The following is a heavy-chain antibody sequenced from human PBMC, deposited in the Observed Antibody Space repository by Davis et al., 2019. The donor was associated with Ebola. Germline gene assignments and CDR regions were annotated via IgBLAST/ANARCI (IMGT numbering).Heavy chain of an antibody. D-gene: IGHD3-3*01. V-gene: IGHV4-34*01. CDR2: IHPSGST. J-gene: IGHJ5*02. CDR1: GGSFSDYY. Sequence: PSETLSLTCAVYGGSFSDYYWSWIRQPPGQGLEWIGEIHPSGSTNYNPSLASRVSISPDTSKNQFSLKLSSVTAADTAVYYCATLITISGVLIGNWFDPWGQGTLVTVSS. CDR3: ATLITISGVLIGNWFDP.